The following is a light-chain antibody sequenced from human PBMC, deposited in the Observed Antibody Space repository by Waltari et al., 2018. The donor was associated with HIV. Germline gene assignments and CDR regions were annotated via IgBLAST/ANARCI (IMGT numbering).Light chain of an antibody. CDR1: SRDVGSCQF. CDR2: EGT. Sequence: QSALTQPASVSGSPGQSISISCTGTSRDVGSCQFVSWYQQHPGKAPKLLIYEGTKRPSGVSNRFSASKSGNTASLTISGLQAEDEADYYCCSCATPNTRVFGGGTKLTVL. V-gene: IGLV2-23*01. J-gene: IGLJ3*02. CDR3: CSCATPNTRV.